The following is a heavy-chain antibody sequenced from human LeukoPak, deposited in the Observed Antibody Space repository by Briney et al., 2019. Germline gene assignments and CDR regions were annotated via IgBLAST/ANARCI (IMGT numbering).Heavy chain of an antibody. Sequence: SETLSLTCAVYGGSFSGYYWSWIRQPPGKGLEWIGEINHSGSTNYNPSLKSRVTMSVDTSKNQFSLKLSSVTAADTAVYYCVREGHSSGWSHFDYWGQGTLVTVSS. CDR3: VREGHSSGWSHFDY. J-gene: IGHJ4*02. V-gene: IGHV4-34*01. CDR1: GGSFSGYY. D-gene: IGHD6-19*01. CDR2: INHSGST.